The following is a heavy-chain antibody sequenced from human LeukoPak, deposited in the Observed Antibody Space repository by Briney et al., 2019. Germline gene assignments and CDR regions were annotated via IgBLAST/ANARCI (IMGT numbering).Heavy chain of an antibody. D-gene: IGHD1-14*01. Sequence: GGSLRLSCAASGFTFSSYGMHWVRQAPGKGLEWVAVMSFDGSNTYYADSVKGRFTISRDISKNTLYLQMNGLRLEDTAVYYCAKREIGTTWSVGYWGQGTLVTVSS. CDR1: GFTFSSYG. CDR2: MSFDGSNT. J-gene: IGHJ4*02. CDR3: AKREIGTTWSVGY. V-gene: IGHV3-30*18.